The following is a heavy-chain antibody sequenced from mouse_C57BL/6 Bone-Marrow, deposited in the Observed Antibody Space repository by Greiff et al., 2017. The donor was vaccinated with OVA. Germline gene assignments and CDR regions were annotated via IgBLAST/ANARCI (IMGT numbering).Heavy chain of an antibody. CDR3: ARKGYYFDY. V-gene: IGHV5-4*01. J-gene: IGHJ2*01. CDR1: GFTFSSYA. CDR2: ISAGGSYT. Sequence: EVQLVESGGGLVKPGGSLKLSCAASGFTFSSYAMSWVRQTPEKRLEWVATISAGGSYTYYPDNVKGRFTISRENAKNNLYLQMSHLKSEDTAMYYCARKGYYFDYWGQGTTLTVSS.